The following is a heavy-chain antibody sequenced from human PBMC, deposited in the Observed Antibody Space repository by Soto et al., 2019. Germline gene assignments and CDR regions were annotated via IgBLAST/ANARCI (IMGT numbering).Heavy chain of an antibody. D-gene: IGHD4-17*01. J-gene: IGHJ4*02. Sequence: LSLTCTVSGDSVTSLRFYWSWIRQPPWKGLEWVGKIYYSGSTVYNPSLESRVTISIDTSKNQFSLKLDSVTSADTAVYFCARDYGGDYWGQGTLVTVSS. CDR2: IYYSGST. CDR3: ARDYGGDY. CDR1: GDSVTSLRFY. V-gene: IGHV4-61*01.